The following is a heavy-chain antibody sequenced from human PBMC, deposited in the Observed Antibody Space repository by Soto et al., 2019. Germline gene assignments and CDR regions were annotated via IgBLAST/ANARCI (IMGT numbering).Heavy chain of an antibody. J-gene: IGHJ4*02. V-gene: IGHV3-7*01. CDR3: ARDELDY. CDR2: IKQDGSER. CDR1: RFTFSNYW. Sequence: EVQLVESGGGLVQPGGSLRLSCAASRFTFSNYWMSWVRQAPGKGLEWVANIKQDGSERYYVVSVRGRFTISRDNAKNSLFLQSNSLRAEDTDVYYCARDELDYWVQGILVTVSS.